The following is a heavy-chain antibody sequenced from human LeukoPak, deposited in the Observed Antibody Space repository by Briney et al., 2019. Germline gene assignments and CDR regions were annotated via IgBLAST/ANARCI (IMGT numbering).Heavy chain of an antibody. V-gene: IGHV4-61*02. CDR1: GGSISSGSYY. CDR3: ARDTTQYCANGVCTRGWFDP. D-gene: IGHD2-8*01. CDR2: IYTSGST. Sequence: SQTLSLTCTVSGGSISSGSYYWSWIRQPAGKGLEWIGRIYTSGSTNYNPSLKSRVTISVDTSKNQFSLKLSSVTAADTAVYYCARDTTQYCANGVCTRGWFDPWGQGTLVTVSS. J-gene: IGHJ5*02.